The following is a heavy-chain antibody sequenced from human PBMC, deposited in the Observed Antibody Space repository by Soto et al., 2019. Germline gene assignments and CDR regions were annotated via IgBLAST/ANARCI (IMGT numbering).Heavy chain of an antibody. Sequence: GGSLRLSCAASGFTFSSYGMHWVRQAPGKGLEWLAVIWYDGSNKYYADSVKGRFTISRDNSKNTLYLQMNSLRAEDTAVYYCARAPYYDILTGYYGFDYWGQGTLVTVSS. CDR1: GFTFSSYG. D-gene: IGHD3-9*01. CDR3: ARAPYYDILTGYYGFDY. CDR2: IWYDGSNK. V-gene: IGHV3-33*01. J-gene: IGHJ4*02.